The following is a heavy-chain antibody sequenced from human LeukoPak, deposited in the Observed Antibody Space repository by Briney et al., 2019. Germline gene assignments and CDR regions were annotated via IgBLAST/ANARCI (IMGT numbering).Heavy chain of an antibody. CDR1: GGSISSGAYY. V-gene: IGHV4-61*02. Sequence: SETLSLTCTVSGGSISSGAYYYNWIRPPAGKGLECIGRIYTSGSTNYNPSRKSRLTISVDTSKNQFSLKLSSVTAADTAVYYCARDVYDFWSGYYDWGPGTLVTVSS. J-gene: IGHJ4*02. CDR3: ARDVYDFWSGYYD. CDR2: IYTSGST. D-gene: IGHD3-3*01.